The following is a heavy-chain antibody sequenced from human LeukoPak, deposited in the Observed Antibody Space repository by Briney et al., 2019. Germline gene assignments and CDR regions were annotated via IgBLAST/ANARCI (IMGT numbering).Heavy chain of an antibody. CDR3: ATMIRLVLGFD. Sequence: GGSLRLSCAASGFTVSSNYMSWVRQAPGKGLEWVSAIYSGGSTYYADSVKGRFTISRDNSKNTLYLQMNSLRAEDTAVYYCATMIRLVLGFDWGQGTLVTVSS. CDR2: IYSGGST. V-gene: IGHV3-53*01. D-gene: IGHD3-16*01. J-gene: IGHJ4*02. CDR1: GFTVSSNY.